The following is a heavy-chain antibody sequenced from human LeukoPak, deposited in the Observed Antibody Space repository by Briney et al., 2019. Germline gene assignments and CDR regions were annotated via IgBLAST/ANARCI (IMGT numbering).Heavy chain of an antibody. CDR3: ATLRSKIAVAGTSAFDI. Sequence: GGSLRLSCAASGFTFSSYSMNWVRQAPGKGLEWVSSISSSSSYIYYADSVKGRFTISGDNAKNSLYLQMNSLRAEDTAVYYCATLRSKIAVAGTSAFDIWGQGTMVTVSS. CDR2: ISSSSSYI. CDR1: GFTFSSYS. J-gene: IGHJ3*02. V-gene: IGHV3-21*01. D-gene: IGHD6-19*01.